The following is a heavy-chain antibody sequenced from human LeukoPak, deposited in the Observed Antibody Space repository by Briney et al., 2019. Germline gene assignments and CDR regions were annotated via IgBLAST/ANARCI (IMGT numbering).Heavy chain of an antibody. CDR3: ATLDYYYYHMDV. Sequence: SETLSLTCSVSGGSISSSNYYWGWIRQPPGKGLEWIGSFYYSGGTYYNPSLKSRVTISVDMSKIQFSLRLSSVTAADTAVYYCATLDYYYYHMDVWGKGTTVTVSS. J-gene: IGHJ6*03. V-gene: IGHV4-39*07. CDR2: FYYSGGT. CDR1: GGSISSSNYY.